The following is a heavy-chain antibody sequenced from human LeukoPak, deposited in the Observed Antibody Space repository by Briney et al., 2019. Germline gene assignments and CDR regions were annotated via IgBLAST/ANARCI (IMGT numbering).Heavy chain of an antibody. D-gene: IGHD1-26*01. V-gene: IGHV4-4*09. Sequence: PSETLSLTCAVYGGSFSGYYWSWIRQPPGKGLEWMGHIHTSGASRYYPSLESRLTLSIDTSRNHLSLKLTSVTAADTAVYFCARLGSYHDFWGQGALVTVSS. CDR3: ARLGSYHDF. CDR1: GGSFSGYY. CDR2: IHTSGAS. J-gene: IGHJ4*02.